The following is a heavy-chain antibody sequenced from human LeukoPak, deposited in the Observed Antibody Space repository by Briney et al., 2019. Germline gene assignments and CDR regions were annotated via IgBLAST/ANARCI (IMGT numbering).Heavy chain of an antibody. CDR3: ARFAYSSGWYYFDY. J-gene: IGHJ4*02. D-gene: IGHD6-19*01. CDR1: GFTFSSYS. Sequence: GRSLRLSCAASGFTFSSYSMHWVRQAPGKGLEGVAVIWYDGSNKYYADSVKGRFTISRDNSKNTLYLQMNSLRAEDTAVYYCARFAYSSGWYYFDYWGQGTLVTVSS. V-gene: IGHV3-33*01. CDR2: IWYDGSNK.